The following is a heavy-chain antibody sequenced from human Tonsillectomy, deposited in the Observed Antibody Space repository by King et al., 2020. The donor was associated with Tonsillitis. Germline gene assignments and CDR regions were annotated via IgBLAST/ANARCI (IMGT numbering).Heavy chain of an antibody. D-gene: IGHD3-10*01. V-gene: IGHV3-23*04. CDR2: ISGSGGST. CDR1: GFTFSSYA. J-gene: IGHJ4*02. CDR3: ASNLLWFGEPNY. Sequence: QLVQSGGGLVQPGGSLRLSCAASGFTFSSYAMSWVRQAPGKGLEWVSAISGSGGSTYYADSVKGRFTISRDNSKNTLYLQLNSLRAEDTAVYFCASNLLWFGEPNYWGQGTLVTVSS.